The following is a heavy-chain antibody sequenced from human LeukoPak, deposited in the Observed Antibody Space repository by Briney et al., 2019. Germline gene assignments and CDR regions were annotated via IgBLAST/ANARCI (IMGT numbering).Heavy chain of an antibody. CDR1: GFTVSSNY. J-gene: IGHJ6*02. V-gene: IGHV3-66*01. D-gene: IGHD6-13*01. Sequence: GGSLRLSCAASGFTVSSNYMSWVRQAPGRGLEWVSVIYSGGSTYYADSVKGRFTISRDNSKNTLYLQMNSLRAEDTAVYYCARDFPYSTVMDVWGQGTTVTVSS. CDR3: ARDFPYSTVMDV. CDR2: IYSGGST.